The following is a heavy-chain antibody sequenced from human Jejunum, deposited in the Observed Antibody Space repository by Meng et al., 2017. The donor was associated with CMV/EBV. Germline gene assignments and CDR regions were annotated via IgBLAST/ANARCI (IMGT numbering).Heavy chain of an antibody. Sequence: QVQLVQSGAEVKKPXSSVKVSCKXSGGTFSTYPITWVRQAPGQGPEWMGRIIPIFGTPTYAQKFQGRLTINADESTTTAYLELRSLRSEDTAVYYCARVIEDNSNYQYFDYWGQGTLVTVSS. CDR1: GGTFSTYP. D-gene: IGHD4-11*01. CDR3: ARVIEDNSNYQYFDY. V-gene: IGHV1-69*12. CDR2: IIPIFGTP. J-gene: IGHJ4*02.